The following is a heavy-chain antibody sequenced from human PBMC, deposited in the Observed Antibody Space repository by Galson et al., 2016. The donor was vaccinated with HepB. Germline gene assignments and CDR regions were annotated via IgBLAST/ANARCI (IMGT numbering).Heavy chain of an antibody. Sequence: SLRLSCAASGFTVSNLYMTWVRQAPGKGLEWVALIYNSGRTTYADSVKGRFIISRDNSKNMMFLQMNNLRADDTAVYYCATQSASTKCYWCFDPWGQRTLVTVS. CDR1: GFTVSNLY. J-gene: IGHJ5*02. V-gene: IGHV3-53*01. CDR3: ATQSASTKCYWCFDP. CDR2: IYNSGRT. D-gene: IGHD2-2*01.